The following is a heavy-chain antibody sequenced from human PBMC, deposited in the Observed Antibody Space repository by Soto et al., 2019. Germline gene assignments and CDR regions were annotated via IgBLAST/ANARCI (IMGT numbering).Heavy chain of an antibody. V-gene: IGHV5-51*01. CDR3: ARTDYGSGTFDA. D-gene: IGHD3-10*01. CDR1: GYDFSAYW. CDR2: IYPGDSDV. Sequence: GESLKISCKGSGYDFSAYWINWVRQMPGKGLEWMGTIYPGDSDVRYSPSLQGQVTISVDKSISIAYLQWSSLKAADTAIYYCARTDYGSGTFDAWGQGTLVTVSS. J-gene: IGHJ4*02.